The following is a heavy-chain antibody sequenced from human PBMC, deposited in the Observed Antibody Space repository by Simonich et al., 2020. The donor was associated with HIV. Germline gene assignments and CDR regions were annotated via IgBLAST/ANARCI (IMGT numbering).Heavy chain of an antibody. Sequence: QVQLQQWGAGLLKPSETLSLTCAVYGGSFSGYYWSWIRQPPGKGLEWIGEINHSGSTNHFPSLKSRVIISVDTSKNQFSLKLSSVTATDTAVYYCARYTGMAGFDYWGQGTLVTVSS. CDR2: INHSGST. CDR1: GGSFSGYY. J-gene: IGHJ4*02. V-gene: IGHV4-34*01. D-gene: IGHD5-18*01. CDR3: ARYTGMAGFDY.